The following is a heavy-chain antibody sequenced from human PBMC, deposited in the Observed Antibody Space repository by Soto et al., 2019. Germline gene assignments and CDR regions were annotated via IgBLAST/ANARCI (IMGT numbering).Heavy chain of an antibody. CDR2: ISGSGGST. D-gene: IGHD2-15*01. Sequence: EVQLLESGGGLVQPGGSLRLSCAASGFTFSSYAMSWVRQAPGKGLEWVSAISGSGGSTYYADSVKGRFTISRDNSKNTLYLQMNSLRAEDTAVYYCAKLDCSGGSFYSVGAFDIWGQGTMVTVSS. CDR3: AKLDCSGGSFYSVGAFDI. J-gene: IGHJ3*02. V-gene: IGHV3-23*01. CDR1: GFTFSSYA.